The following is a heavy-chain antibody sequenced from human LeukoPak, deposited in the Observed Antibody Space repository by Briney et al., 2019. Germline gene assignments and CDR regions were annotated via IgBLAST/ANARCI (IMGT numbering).Heavy chain of an antibody. Sequence: GRSLRLSCAASGFTFSSYGMHWVRQAPGKGLEWVAVISYDGSNKYYADSVKGRFTISRDNSKNTLYLQMNSLRAEDTAVYYCAKGLVLPDYWGQGTLVTVSS. D-gene: IGHD3-16*01. CDR2: ISYDGSNK. V-gene: IGHV3-30*18. J-gene: IGHJ4*02. CDR1: GFTFSSYG. CDR3: AKGLVLPDY.